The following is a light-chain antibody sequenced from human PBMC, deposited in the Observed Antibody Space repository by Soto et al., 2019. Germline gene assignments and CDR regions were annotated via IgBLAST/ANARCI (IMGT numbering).Light chain of an antibody. CDR2: DAS. J-gene: IGKJ1*01. V-gene: IGKV3-11*01. Sequence: EIVLTQSPATLSLSPGERATLSCSASQSVRSNLAWYQQKPGQAPRLLIYDASNRATGIPGRFSGSGSGTDFTLTITNLEPEDFAVYYCQQRSSWPWTFGQGAKVEIK. CDR3: QQRSSWPWT. CDR1: QSVRSN.